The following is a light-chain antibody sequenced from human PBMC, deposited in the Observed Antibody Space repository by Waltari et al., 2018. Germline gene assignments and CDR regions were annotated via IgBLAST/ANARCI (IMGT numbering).Light chain of an antibody. CDR3: QKSSNWPRT. Sequence: EIVMTQSPATLSVSPGGRATLSCRASQSVSSNLAWYQQKPGQAPRLLIYGASTRATGIPARFSGSGSGTEFTLTISSLQSEDFAVYYCQKSSNWPRTFGQGTKVEIK. CDR1: QSVSSN. V-gene: IGKV3-15*01. J-gene: IGKJ1*01. CDR2: GAS.